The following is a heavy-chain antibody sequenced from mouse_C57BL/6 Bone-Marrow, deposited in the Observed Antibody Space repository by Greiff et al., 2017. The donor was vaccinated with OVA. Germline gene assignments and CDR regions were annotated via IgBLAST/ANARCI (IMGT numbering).Heavy chain of an antibody. V-gene: IGHV1-81*01. CDR3: ARSYYGNPVDY. Sequence: VQLQQSGAELARPGASVKLSCKASGYTFTSYGISWVKQRTGQGLEWIGEIYPRSGNTYYNEKFKGKATLTAEKSSSTAYMELRSLTSEDSAVYFCARSYYGNPVDYWGQGTTLTVSS. D-gene: IGHD2-1*01. J-gene: IGHJ2*01. CDR2: IYPRSGNT. CDR1: GYTFTSYG.